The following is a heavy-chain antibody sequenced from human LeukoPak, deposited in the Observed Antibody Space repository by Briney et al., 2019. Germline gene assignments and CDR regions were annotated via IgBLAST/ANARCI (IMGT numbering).Heavy chain of an antibody. CDR1: GFTFSNYI. J-gene: IGHJ4*02. Sequence: GGSLRLSCAASGFTFSNYIMHWVRQAPGKGLEWVSFIRFDGTNRHYVDSVKGRFTISRDNANNMLYLQMNSLNFEDPAVYYCARDAYHSGDLDQWGEGTRVIVSS. D-gene: IGHD7-27*01. V-gene: IGHV3-30*02. CDR3: ARDAYHSGDLDQ. CDR2: IRFDGTNR.